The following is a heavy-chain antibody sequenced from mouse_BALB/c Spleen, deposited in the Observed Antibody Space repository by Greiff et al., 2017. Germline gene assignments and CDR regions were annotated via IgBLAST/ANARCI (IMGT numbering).Heavy chain of an antibody. Sequence: EVKVVESGGDLVKPGGSLKLSCAASGFTFSSYGMSWVRQTPDKRLEWVATISSGGSYTYYPDSVKGRFTISRDNAKNTLYLQMSSLKSEDTAMYYCARQGDYEAMDYWGQGTSVTVSS. J-gene: IGHJ4*01. CDR2: ISSGGSYT. CDR3: ARQGDYEAMDY. CDR1: GFTFSSYG. V-gene: IGHV5-6*01.